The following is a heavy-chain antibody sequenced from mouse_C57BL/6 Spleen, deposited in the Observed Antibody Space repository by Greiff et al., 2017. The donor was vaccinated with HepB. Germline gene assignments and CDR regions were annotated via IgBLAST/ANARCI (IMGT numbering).Heavy chain of an antibody. J-gene: IGHJ3*01. Sequence: VQLQQSGAELVRPGASVTLSCKASGYTFTDYEMHWVKQTPVHGLEWIGAIDPETGGTAYNQKFKGKAILTADKSSSTAYMELRSLTSEDSAVYYCTRKWLLGGCAYWGQGTLVTVSA. V-gene: IGHV1-15*01. D-gene: IGHD2-3*01. CDR3: TRKWLLGGCAY. CDR2: IDPETGGT. CDR1: GYTFTDYE.